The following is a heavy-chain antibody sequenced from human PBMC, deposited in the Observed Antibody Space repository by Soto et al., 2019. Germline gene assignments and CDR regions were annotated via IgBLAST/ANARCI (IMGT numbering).Heavy chain of an antibody. V-gene: IGHV3-74*01. J-gene: IGHJ4*02. D-gene: IGHD1-26*01. CDR1: GLTFHRYA. CDR2: INTDGSVT. CDR3: ARQTGLGATNY. Sequence: PGGSLRLSCAASGLTFHRYALNWVRQAPGKGLVWVARINTDGSVTSHADSVKGRFTISRDNAKSTLYLQMTSLREEDSAIYYCARQTGLGATNYWGRGTLVTVSS.